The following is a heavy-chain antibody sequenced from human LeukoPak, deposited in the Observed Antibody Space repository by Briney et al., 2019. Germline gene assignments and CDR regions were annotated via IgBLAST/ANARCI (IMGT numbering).Heavy chain of an antibody. CDR3: ASSYYDFWSGYRHFDY. J-gene: IGHJ4*02. D-gene: IGHD3-3*01. Sequence: PETLSLTCTVSGGSISSYYWSWIRQPPGKGLEWIGYIYYSGSTNYNPSLKSRVTISVDTSKNQFSLKLSSVTAADTAVYYCASSYYDFWSGYRHFDYWGQGTLVTVSS. V-gene: IGHV4-59*01. CDR2: IYYSGST. CDR1: GGSISSYY.